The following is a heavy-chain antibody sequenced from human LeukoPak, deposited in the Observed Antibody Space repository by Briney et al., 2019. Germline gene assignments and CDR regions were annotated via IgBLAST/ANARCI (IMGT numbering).Heavy chain of an antibody. J-gene: IGHJ3*02. CDR2: INHSGST. CDR1: GGSFSGYY. V-gene: IGHV4-34*01. Sequence: SETLSLTCAVYGGSFSGYYWSWIRQPPGKGLEWIGEINHSGSTNYNPSLKSRVTISVDTSKNQFSLKLSSVTAADTAVYYCARGNYYDSSSLTDDAFDIWGQGTMVTVSS. CDR3: ARGNYYDSSSLTDDAFDI. D-gene: IGHD3-22*01.